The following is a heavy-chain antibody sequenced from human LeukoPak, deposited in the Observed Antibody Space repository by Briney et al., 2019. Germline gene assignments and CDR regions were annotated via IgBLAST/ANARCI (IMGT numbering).Heavy chain of an antibody. J-gene: IGHJ2*01. CDR3: ARTGEFGGYYDL. V-gene: IGHV4-34*01. Sequence: SETLSLTCVVYGGSFSTDYWSWVRQPPGKGLEWIGEINHSGRTNYDPSLKSRVTISVDTSKNQFALKLTSVTAADPAVYYCARTGEFGGYYDLWGRSTLVTVSS. CDR2: INHSGRT. CDR1: GGSFSTDY. D-gene: IGHD3-10*01.